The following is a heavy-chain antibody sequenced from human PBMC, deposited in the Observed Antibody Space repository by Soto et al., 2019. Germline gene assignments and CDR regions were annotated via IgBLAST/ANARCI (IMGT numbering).Heavy chain of an antibody. J-gene: IGHJ4*02. V-gene: IGHV4-39*01. Sequence: SETLSLTCTVSGGSISSSSYYWGWIRQPPGKGLEWIGSIYYSGSTYYNPSLKSRVTISVDTSKNQFSLKLSSVTAADTAVYYCARSIAAAGSHFVYWGQGTLVTVSS. CDR1: GGSISSSSYY. D-gene: IGHD6-13*01. CDR2: IYYSGST. CDR3: ARSIAAAGSHFVY.